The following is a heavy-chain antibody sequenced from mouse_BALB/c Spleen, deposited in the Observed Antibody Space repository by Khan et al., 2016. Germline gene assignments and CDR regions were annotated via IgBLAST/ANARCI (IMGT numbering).Heavy chain of an antibody. CDR2: IWSGGST. CDR1: GFSLTSYG. D-gene: IGHD1-1*01. J-gene: IGHJ2*01. V-gene: IGHV2-9*02. CDR3: ARDRDGISRSFDY. Sequence: QVQLKESGPGLVAPSQNLSITCTVSGFSLTSYGVHWVRQPPGKGLEWLGVIWSGGSTNYNSALMSRLSISKDNSKSHVFLKLNSLQTVDTALYYCARDRDGISRSFDYWGQGTTLTVSS.